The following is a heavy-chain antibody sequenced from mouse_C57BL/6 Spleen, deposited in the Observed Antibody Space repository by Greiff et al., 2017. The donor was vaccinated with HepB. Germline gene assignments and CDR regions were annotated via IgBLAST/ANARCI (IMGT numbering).Heavy chain of an antibody. CDR1: GYSITSGYY. V-gene: IGHV3-6*01. D-gene: IGHD2-4*01. J-gene: IGHJ4*01. CDR3: ASGDYDYDRNAMDY. CDR2: ISYDGSN. Sequence: EVQLKESGPGLVKPSQSLSLTCSVTGYSITSGYYWNWIRQFPGNKLEWMGYISYDGSNNYNPSLKNRISITRDTSKNQFFLKLNSVTTEDTATYYCASGDYDYDRNAMDYWGQGTSVTVSS.